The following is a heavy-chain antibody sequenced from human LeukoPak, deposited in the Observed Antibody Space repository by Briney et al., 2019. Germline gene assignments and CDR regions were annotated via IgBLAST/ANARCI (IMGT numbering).Heavy chain of an antibody. J-gene: IGHJ4*02. CDR2: IDWSGDST. D-gene: IGHD6-6*01. CDR3: VRDRLRADS. V-gene: IGHV3-20*04. CDR1: GFIFDSYD. Sequence: GGSLRLSCAASGFIFDSYDMLWVRQAPGKGLEWVATIDWSGDSTVYADSVKGRFTIPRDNARNSPYLQMNSLRAEDTAFYYCVRDRLRADSWGQGTLVTVSS.